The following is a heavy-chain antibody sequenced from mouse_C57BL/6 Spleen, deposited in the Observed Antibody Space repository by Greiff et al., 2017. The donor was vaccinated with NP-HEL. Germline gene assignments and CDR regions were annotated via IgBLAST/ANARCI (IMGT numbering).Heavy chain of an antibody. V-gene: IGHV5-4*01. CDR1: GFTFSSYA. CDR3: ARDSFAY. CDR2: ISDGGSYT. Sequence: EAQLVESGGGLVKPGGSLKLSCAASGFTFSSYAMSWVRQTPEKRLEWVATISDGGSYTYYPDNVKGRFTISRDNAKNNLYLQMSHLKSEDTAMYYCARDSFAYWGQGTLVTVSA. J-gene: IGHJ3*01.